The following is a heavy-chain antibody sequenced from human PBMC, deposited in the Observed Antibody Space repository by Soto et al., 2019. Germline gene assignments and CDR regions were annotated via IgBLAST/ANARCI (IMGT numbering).Heavy chain of an antibody. CDR2: VIPILAST. CDR3: ARGAGIFGVVAFDC. CDR1: GGTFSGYG. Sequence: QVQLVQSGAEVKKPGSSVKVSCKASGGTFSGYGISWVRQAPGQGLEWMGGVIPILASTYYAQDFQGRITITADESTSTVYMELRRLRSDDTAVYYCARGAGIFGVVAFDCWGQGTLVTVSS. V-gene: IGHV1-69*01. D-gene: IGHD3-3*01. J-gene: IGHJ4*02.